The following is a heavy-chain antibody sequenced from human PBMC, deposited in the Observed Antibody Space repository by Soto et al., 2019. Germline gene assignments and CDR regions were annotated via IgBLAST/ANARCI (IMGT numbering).Heavy chain of an antibody. CDR3: ARGHVDYYFDY. Sequence: QVQVVQSGAEVKKPGASVKVSCKASGCTFNGCAVHWVRQAPGQGLGWMGWINAGNGHTKYSPRFQGRVTITIDTSASVASVELISLGSEDTAVYYCARGHVDYYFDYWGQGTLVTVSS. CDR2: INAGNGHT. J-gene: IGHJ4*02. V-gene: IGHV1-3*01. CDR1: GCTFNGCA.